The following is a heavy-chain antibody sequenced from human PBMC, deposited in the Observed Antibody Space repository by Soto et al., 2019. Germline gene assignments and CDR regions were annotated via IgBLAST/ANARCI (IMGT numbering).Heavy chain of an antibody. J-gene: IGHJ6*02. CDR1: GYTFTSYA. V-gene: IGHV1-3*01. CDR3: ARTRRGEGGYYYYYGMDV. Sequence: QVQLVQSGAEVKKPGASVKVSCKASGYTFTSYAMHWVRQAPGQRLEWMGWINAGNGNTKYSQKFQGRVTITRDTSASTAYMELSSLRSEDTAVYYCARTRRGEGGYYYYYGMDVWGQGTTVTVSS. CDR2: INAGNGNT. D-gene: IGHD3-10*01.